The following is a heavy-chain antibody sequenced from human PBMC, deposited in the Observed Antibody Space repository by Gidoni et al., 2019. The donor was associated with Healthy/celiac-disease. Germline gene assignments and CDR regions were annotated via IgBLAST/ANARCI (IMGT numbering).Heavy chain of an antibody. CDR3: ASTGRWFGELFPFDY. J-gene: IGHJ4*02. V-gene: IGHV4-34*01. Sequence: QVQLQQWGAGLLKPSETLSLTCAVYGGSFSGYYWSWIRQPPGKGLEWIGEINHSGSTNYNPSLKSRVTISVDTSKNQFSLKLSSVTAADTAVYYCASTGRWFGELFPFDYWGQGTLVTVSS. D-gene: IGHD3-10*01. CDR2: INHSGST. CDR1: GGSFSGYY.